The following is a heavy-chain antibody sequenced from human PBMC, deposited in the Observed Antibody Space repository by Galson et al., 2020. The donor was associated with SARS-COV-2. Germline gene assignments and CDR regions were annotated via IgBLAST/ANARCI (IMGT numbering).Heavy chain of an antibody. CDR3: AREAYGSGSLGSDF. Sequence: GESLKISCAASGFTFSRYWMDWVRRAPGEGLVRVSHVSPDGRTTDYSDSVKGRFTISRDNAKNMVYLEMNSLRGEDTAMYYCAREAYGSGSLGSDFWGQGTQVTVSS. CDR2: VSPDGRTT. CDR1: GFTFSRYW. D-gene: IGHD3-10*01. V-gene: IGHV3-74*01. J-gene: IGHJ4*02.